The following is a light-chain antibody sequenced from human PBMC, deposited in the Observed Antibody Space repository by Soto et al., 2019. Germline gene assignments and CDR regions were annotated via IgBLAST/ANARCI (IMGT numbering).Light chain of an antibody. Sequence: QLVLTQSPSASASLGASVILTCTLSSGHSSYAIAWHQQQPEKGPRYLMNLNSDGSHTKGDGIPDRFSGSSSGAERYLTISSLQSEDAADYYCQTWGTGIGVFGGGTKLPS. CDR3: QTWGTGIGV. CDR2: LNSDGSH. V-gene: IGLV4-69*01. CDR1: SGHSSYA. J-gene: IGLJ2*01.